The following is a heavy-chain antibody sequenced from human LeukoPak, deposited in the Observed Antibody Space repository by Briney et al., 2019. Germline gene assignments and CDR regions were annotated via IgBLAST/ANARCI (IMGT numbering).Heavy chain of an antibody. J-gene: IGHJ4*02. CDR2: IYTSGST. V-gene: IGHV4-4*07. D-gene: IGHD3-22*01. CDR3: ARGRSYYYDSSGYFDY. Sequence: PSETLSLTCTVSGGSISSYYWSWIRQPAGKGLEWIGRIYTSGSTNYNPSLKSRVTMSVDTSKNQFSLKLSSVTAADTAVYYCARGRSYYYDSSGYFDYWGQGTLVTVSS. CDR1: GGSISSYY.